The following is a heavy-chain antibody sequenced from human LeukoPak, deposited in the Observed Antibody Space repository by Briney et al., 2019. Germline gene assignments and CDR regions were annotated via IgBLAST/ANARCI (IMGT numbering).Heavy chain of an antibody. V-gene: IGHV4-59*01. CDR3: ARGGVTWTFDY. J-gene: IGHJ4*02. CDR1: SGSISSYY. CDR2: IYYSGST. D-gene: IGHD2-21*02. Sequence: SETLSLTCTVSSGSISSYYWSWIRQPPGKGLEWIGYIYYSGSTSYNPSLRSRVTISVDTSKNQFSLKLSSVTAADTAVYYCARGGVTWTFDYWGQGTLVTVSS.